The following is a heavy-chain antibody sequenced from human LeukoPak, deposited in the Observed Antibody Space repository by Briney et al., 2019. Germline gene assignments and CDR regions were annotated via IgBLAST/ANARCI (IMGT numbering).Heavy chain of an antibody. Sequence: GGSLRLSCAASGFTVSSNYMSWVRQAPGKGLEWVSVIYSGGSTYYADSVKGRFTISRDNSKNTLYLQMNSLRAEDTAVYYCARSFFVSSSGWYYFEYWGQGTLVTVSS. V-gene: IGHV3-53*01. D-gene: IGHD2-15*01. CDR3: ARSFFVSSSGWYYFEY. J-gene: IGHJ4*02. CDR1: GFTVSSNY. CDR2: IYSGGST.